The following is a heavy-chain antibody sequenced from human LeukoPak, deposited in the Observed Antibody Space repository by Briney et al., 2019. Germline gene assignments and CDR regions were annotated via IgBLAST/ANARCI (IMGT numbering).Heavy chain of an antibody. Sequence: GGSPRLSCSASGLTVTNAWMNWVRQAPGEGLDWVGRIASKTDSGATDYAAPVKGRFTISRDDSKNTLNLQMNSLKTEDTAVYYCTTGIRVDWGQGTLVTVSS. D-gene: IGHD3-10*01. V-gene: IGHV3-15*07. J-gene: IGHJ4*02. CDR2: IASKTDSGAT. CDR1: GLTVTNAW. CDR3: TTGIRVD.